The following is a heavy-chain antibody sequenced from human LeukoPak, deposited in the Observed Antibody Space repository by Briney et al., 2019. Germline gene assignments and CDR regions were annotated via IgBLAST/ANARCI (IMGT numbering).Heavy chain of an antibody. Sequence: SETLSLTCTVSGGSISSSSYYWGWIRQPPGKGLEWIGSIYYSGSTYYNPSLESRVTISVDTSKNQFSLKLSSVTAADTAVYYCARQDYDILTGYPNWFDPRGQGTLVTVSS. J-gene: IGHJ5*02. CDR2: IYYSGST. V-gene: IGHV4-39*01. D-gene: IGHD3-9*01. CDR3: ARQDYDILTGYPNWFDP. CDR1: GGSISSSSYY.